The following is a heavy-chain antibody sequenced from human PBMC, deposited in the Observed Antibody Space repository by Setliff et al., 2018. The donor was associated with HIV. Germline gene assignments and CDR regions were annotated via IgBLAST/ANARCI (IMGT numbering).Heavy chain of an antibody. CDR2: IYYSGST. CDR3: ARDGPLEGSYRYYYYYMDV. D-gene: IGHD3-10*01. J-gene: IGHJ6*03. CDR1: GGPISSHY. Sequence: SETLSLTCTVSGGPISSHYWSWIRQPPGKGLEWIGYIYYSGSTNYNPSLKSRVTISVDTSKNQFSLKLSSVTAADTAVYYCARDGPLEGSYRYYYYYMDVWGKGTTVTVSS. V-gene: IGHV4-59*11.